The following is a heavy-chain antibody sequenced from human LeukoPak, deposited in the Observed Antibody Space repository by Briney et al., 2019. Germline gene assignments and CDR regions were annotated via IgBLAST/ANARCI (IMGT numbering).Heavy chain of an antibody. CDR3: ARDIFLGYCSGGSCYSDYYYYGMDV. J-gene: IGHJ6*02. V-gene: IGHV1-2*02. CDR2: INPNSGGT. D-gene: IGHD2-15*01. CDR1: GYTFTGYY. Sequence: ASVNLSCKASGYTFTGYYMQWVRQAPGQGLEWMGWINPNSGGTNYAQKFQGRVTMTRDTSISTAYMELSRLRSDDTAVYYCARDIFLGYCSGGSCYSDYYYYGMDVWGQGTTVTVSS.